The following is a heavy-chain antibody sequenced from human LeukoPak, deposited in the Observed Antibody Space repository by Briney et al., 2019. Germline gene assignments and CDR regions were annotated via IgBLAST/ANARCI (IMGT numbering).Heavy chain of an antibody. Sequence: ASVKVSCRVSGDTLTKLSIHWVRQAPGKGGEWMGGFDPQDGETIYAQKFQGRVTMTEDTSADTAYMELSSLRSEDTAVYYCATRDDSRGCYAYWGQGTLVTVSS. J-gene: IGHJ4*02. D-gene: IGHD3-22*01. V-gene: IGHV1-24*01. CDR2: FDPQDGET. CDR1: GDTLTKLS. CDR3: ATRDDSRGCYAY.